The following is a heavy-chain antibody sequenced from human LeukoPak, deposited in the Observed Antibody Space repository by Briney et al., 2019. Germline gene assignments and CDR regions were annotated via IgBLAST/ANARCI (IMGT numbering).Heavy chain of an antibody. J-gene: IGHJ3*02. CDR3: AKSDGPVPAAHDAFDI. CDR2: ISWNSGSI. Sequence: AGGSLRLSCAASGFTFDDYAMHWVRQAPGKGLEWVSGISWNSGSIGYADSVKGRFTISRDNAKNSLYLQMNSLRAEDMALYYCAKSDGPVPAAHDAFDIWGQGTMVTVSS. D-gene: IGHD2-2*01. CDR1: GFTFDDYA. V-gene: IGHV3-9*03.